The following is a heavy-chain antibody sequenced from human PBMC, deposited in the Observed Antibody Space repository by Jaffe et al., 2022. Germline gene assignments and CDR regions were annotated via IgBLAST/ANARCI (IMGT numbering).Heavy chain of an antibody. CDR3: AHTYKRTVTTYLRGMYYFDY. V-gene: IGHV2-5*01. J-gene: IGHJ4*02. CDR2: IYWNDDK. Sequence: QITLKESGPTLVKPTQTLTLTCTFSGFSLSTSGVGVGWIRQPPGKALEWLALIYWNDDKRYSPSLKSRLTITKDTSKNQVVLTMTNMDPVDTATYYCAHTYKRTVTTYLRGMYYFDYWGQGTLVTVSS. CDR1: GFSLSTSGVG. D-gene: IGHD4-17*01.